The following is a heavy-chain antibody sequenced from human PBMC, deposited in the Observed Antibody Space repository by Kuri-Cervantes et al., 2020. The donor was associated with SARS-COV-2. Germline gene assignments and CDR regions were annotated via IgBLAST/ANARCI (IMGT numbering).Heavy chain of an antibody. CDR3: AKAGGIEIPAATNWFYP. Sequence: GESLKISCAASGFSFSTYWMNWVRQAPGKGLEWVANIKQDDTEYYYVDSVRGRFTISRDNAKNSMYLQMNSLRAEDTAIYYCAKAGGIEIPAATNWFYPWGQGTLVTVSS. V-gene: IGHV3-7*03. CDR1: GFSFSTYW. J-gene: IGHJ5*02. CDR2: IKQDDTEY. D-gene: IGHD2-2*01.